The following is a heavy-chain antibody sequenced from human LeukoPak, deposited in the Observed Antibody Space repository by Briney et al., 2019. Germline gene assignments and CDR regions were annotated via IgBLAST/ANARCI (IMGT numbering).Heavy chain of an antibody. D-gene: IGHD2-2*01. CDR2: IQQHGSET. CDR1: GFTFSNYW. J-gene: IGHJ4*02. Sequence: GSLRLSCEGSGFTFSNYWMSWVRQAPGKGLEWVANIQQHGSETYYGDSVKGRFTISRDNSKNTLYLQMNSLRAEDTAVYYCARDLRRYCSSTSCYHFDYWGQGTLVTVSS. CDR3: ARDLRRYCSSTSCYHFDY. V-gene: IGHV3-7*01.